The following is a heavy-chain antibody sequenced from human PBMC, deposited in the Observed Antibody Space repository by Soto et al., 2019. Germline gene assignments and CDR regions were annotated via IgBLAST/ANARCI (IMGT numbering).Heavy chain of an antibody. Sequence: SETLSLTCTVPGGSISSGDYYWSWIRQHPGKGLEWIGHIYNSGSTYYNPSLKSRVTISVDTSKNQFSLKLNSVTAADTAVYYCARHNYGSGSTYFDYWGQGTLVTVSS. J-gene: IGHJ4*02. CDR3: ARHNYGSGSTYFDY. V-gene: IGHV4-31*03. D-gene: IGHD3-10*01. CDR1: GGSISSGDYY. CDR2: IYNSGST.